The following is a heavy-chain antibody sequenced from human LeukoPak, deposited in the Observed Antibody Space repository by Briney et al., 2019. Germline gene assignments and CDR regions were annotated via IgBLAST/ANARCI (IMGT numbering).Heavy chain of an antibody. D-gene: IGHD2-21*02. Sequence: GGSLRLSCAASGFTVSSNYMGWVRQAPGKGLEWVSVIYSGGSTYYADSVKGRFTISRDNSKNTLYLQMNSLRAEDTAVYYCAREMAVTDGAFDIWGQGTMVTVSS. V-gene: IGHV3-53*01. CDR1: GFTVSSNY. CDR3: AREMAVTDGAFDI. CDR2: IYSGGST. J-gene: IGHJ3*02.